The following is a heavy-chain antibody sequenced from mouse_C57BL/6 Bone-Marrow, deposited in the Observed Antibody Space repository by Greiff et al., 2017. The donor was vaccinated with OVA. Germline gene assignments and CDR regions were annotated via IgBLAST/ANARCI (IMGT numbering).Heavy chain of an antibody. D-gene: IGHD3-2*02. CDR1: YTFSRRVH. CDR2: GQGLEWIG. J-gene: IGHJ3*01. Sequence: VKLMESGPELARPWASVKISCQAFYTFSRRVHFAIRDTNYWMQWVKQRPGQGLEWIGAIYPGNGDTSYNQKFKGKSTLTVDKSSSTAYMQLSSLTSEDSAVYYCARYSSEKAWFAYWGQGTLVTVSA. V-gene: IGHV1-87*01. CDR3: SEDSAVYYCARYSSEKAWFAY.